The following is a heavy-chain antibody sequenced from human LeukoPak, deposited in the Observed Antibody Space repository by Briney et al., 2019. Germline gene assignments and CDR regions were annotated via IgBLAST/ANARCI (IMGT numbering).Heavy chain of an antibody. D-gene: IGHD2-15*01. CDR1: GGSISSSSYY. Sequence: SETLSLTCTVSGGSISSSSYYWGWIRQPPGKGLEWIGSTYYSGSTYYNPSLKSRVTISVDTSKNQFSLKLSSVTAADTAVYYCASPRPVCSGGSCYLNWFDPWGQGTLVTVSS. CDR2: TYYSGST. J-gene: IGHJ5*02. V-gene: IGHV4-39*01. CDR3: ASPRPVCSGGSCYLNWFDP.